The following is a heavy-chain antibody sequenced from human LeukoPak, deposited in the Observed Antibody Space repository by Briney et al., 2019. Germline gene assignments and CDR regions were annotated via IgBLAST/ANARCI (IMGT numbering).Heavy chain of an antibody. V-gene: IGHV1-24*01. CDR2: FDPEDGET. J-gene: IGHJ6*02. CDR3: ATSRGYYYDSSGYYYGMDV. D-gene: IGHD3-22*01. CDR1: GYTLTELS. Sequence: ASVKVSCKVSGYTLTELSMHWVRQAPGKGLEWMGGFDPEDGETIYAQKFQGRVTMTEDTSTDTAYMELSSLRSEDTAVYYCATSRGYYYDSSGYYYGMDVWGQGTTVTVSS.